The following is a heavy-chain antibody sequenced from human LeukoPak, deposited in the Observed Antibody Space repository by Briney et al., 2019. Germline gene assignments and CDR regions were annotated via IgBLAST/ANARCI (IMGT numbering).Heavy chain of an antibody. V-gene: IGHV4-59*01. CDR3: ARDGTYPNYFDY. D-gene: IGHD6-13*01. J-gene: IGHJ4*02. CDR2: IYYSGST. Sequence: SETLSLTCTVSGGSISSYYWSWIRQPPGKGLEWIAYIYYSGSTNYNPSLKSRVTISVDTSKNQFSLKLSSVTAADTAVYYCARDGTYPNYFDYWGQGTLVTVSS. CDR1: GGSISSYY.